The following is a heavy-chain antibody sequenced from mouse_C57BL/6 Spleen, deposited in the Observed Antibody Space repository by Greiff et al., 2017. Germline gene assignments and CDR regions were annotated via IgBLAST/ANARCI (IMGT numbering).Heavy chain of an antibody. D-gene: IGHD3-2*01. Sequence: DVLLVEPGGDLVKPGGSLKLSCAASGFTFSSYGMSWVRPTPDKRLEWVATISSGGSYTYYTDSVKGLFTISRDNDKNTLYLQMSSLRSEDTAMYYGERRTLDSREYYLDYWGQGTTLTVSS. CDR3: ERRTLDSREYYLDY. CDR2: ISSGGSYT. J-gene: IGHJ2*01. CDR1: GFTFSSYG. V-gene: IGHV5-6*01.